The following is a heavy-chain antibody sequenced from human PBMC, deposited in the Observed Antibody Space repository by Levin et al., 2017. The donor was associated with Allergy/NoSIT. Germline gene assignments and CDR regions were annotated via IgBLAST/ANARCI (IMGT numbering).Heavy chain of an antibody. CDR1: GFTISSYA. D-gene: IGHD4-17*01. Sequence: AGGSLRLSCAASGFTISSYAMSWVRQAPGKGLEWVSAISGSGGTAYYADSVKGRFTISRDNSKNTLYLQMNSLRADDTAVYYCATRGPDYGDFLFDYWGQGTLVTVSS. CDR2: ISGSGGTA. CDR3: ATRGPDYGDFLFDY. V-gene: IGHV3-23*01. J-gene: IGHJ4*02.